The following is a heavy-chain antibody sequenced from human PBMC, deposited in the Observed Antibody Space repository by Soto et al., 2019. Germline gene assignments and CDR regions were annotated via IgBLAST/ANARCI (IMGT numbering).Heavy chain of an antibody. V-gene: IGHV3-30-3*01. CDR2: ISYDGSNK. CDR3: ATEEYYYDSSGPFDY. Sequence: GGSLRLSCAASGFTFSSYAMHWVRQAPGKGLEWVAVISYDGSNKYYADSVKGRFTISRDNSKNTLYLQMNSLRAEDTAVYYCATEEYYYDSSGPFDYWGQGTLVTVSS. D-gene: IGHD3-22*01. J-gene: IGHJ4*02. CDR1: GFTFSSYA.